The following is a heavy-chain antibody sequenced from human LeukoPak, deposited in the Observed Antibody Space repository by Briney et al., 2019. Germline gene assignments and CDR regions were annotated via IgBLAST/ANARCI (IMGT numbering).Heavy chain of an antibody. V-gene: IGHV1-18*01. CDR1: GYTFTSYG. CDR3: ARDLRITMIEDY. Sequence: ASVKVSCKASGYTFTSYGISWVRQAPGQGLEWMGWISAYNGNTNYAQKLQGIVTMTTDTSTSTAYMELRSLRSDDTAVYYCARDLRITMIEDYWGQGTLVTVSS. CDR2: ISAYNGNT. D-gene: IGHD3-22*01. J-gene: IGHJ4*02.